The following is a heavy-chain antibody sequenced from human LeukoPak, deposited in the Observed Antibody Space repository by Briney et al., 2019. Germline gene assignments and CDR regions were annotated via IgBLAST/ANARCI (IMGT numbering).Heavy chain of an antibody. CDR3: AREGSSWPYYYYGMDV. D-gene: IGHD6-13*01. CDR1: GFTFSSYV. J-gene: IGHJ6*02. Sequence: PGGSLRLSCAASGFTFSSYVMSWVRQAPGKGLEWVSAISGSGDGTYYADSVKGRFTISRDNAKNSLYLQMNSLRAEDTAVYYCAREGSSWPYYYYGMDVWGQGTTVTVSS. CDR2: ISGSGDGT. V-gene: IGHV3-23*01.